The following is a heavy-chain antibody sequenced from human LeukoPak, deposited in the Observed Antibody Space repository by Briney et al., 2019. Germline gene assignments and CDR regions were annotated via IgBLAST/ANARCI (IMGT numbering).Heavy chain of an antibody. Sequence: PGNSLILSCAASGFTFGSYAMHWVRQAPGKGLEWVAVISYDGSNKYYADSVKGRFTISRDNSKNTLYLQIDSLRGEDTAVYYCAKTPAAGIFSFDSWGQGTLVTVSS. CDR2: ISYDGSNK. J-gene: IGHJ4*02. CDR1: GFTFGSYA. D-gene: IGHD6-13*01. V-gene: IGHV3-30*18. CDR3: AKTPAAGIFSFDS.